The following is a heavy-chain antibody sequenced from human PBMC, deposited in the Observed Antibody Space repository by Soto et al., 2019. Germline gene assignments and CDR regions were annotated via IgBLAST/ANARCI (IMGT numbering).Heavy chain of an antibody. CDR3: ASGEWFVRGYGMDV. CDR2: IYNGGSP. V-gene: IGHV4-59*01. Sequence: QVLLQESGPGLVKPSETLSLTCTVSGASISNDYWSWIRQPPGKRLEYIGFIYNGGSPNYNPSLESRLTISTDTSQNQFSLKLKSVTAEDTAVYYCASGEWFVRGYGMDVWGRGTTVTVS. J-gene: IGHJ6*02. D-gene: IGHD3-3*01. CDR1: GASISNDY.